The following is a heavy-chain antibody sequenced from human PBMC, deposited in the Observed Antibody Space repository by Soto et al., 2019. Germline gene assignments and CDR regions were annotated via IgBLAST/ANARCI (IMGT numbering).Heavy chain of an antibody. J-gene: IGHJ4*02. CDR3: ARDSSSPRGRYFDY. V-gene: IGHV1-46*03. Sequence: GASVKVSCKASGYTFTQYYMQWVRPAPGQRLEWMGIINPSGGSISYAQKFQGRVTMTRDTSTSTVYMELSSLRSEDTAVYYCARDSSSPRGRYFDYWGQGTLVTVSS. D-gene: IGHD6-6*01. CDR1: GYTFTQYY. CDR2: INPSGGSI.